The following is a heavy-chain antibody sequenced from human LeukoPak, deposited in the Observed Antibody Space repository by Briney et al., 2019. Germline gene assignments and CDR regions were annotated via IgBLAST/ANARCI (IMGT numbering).Heavy chain of an antibody. CDR3: AVSGYDLREGYYFDY. CDR1: GYTFTSYG. V-gene: IGHV1-18*01. J-gene: IGHJ4*02. CDR2: ISAYNGNT. Sequence: ASVKVSCKACGYTFTSYGISWVRRAPGQGLEWMGWISAYNGNTKYAQKLQGRVTMTTDTSTSTAYMELRSLRSDDTAVYYCAVSGYDLREGYYFDYWGQGTLVTVSS. D-gene: IGHD5-12*01.